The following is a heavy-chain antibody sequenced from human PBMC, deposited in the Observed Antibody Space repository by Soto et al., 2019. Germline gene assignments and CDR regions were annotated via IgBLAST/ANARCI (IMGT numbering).Heavy chain of an antibody. CDR1: GFTFSSYA. CDR3: AKFPAGLGSQTDS. Sequence: EVQLLESGGNLVQPGGSLRLSCAASGFTFSSYAMSWVRQAPGKGLEWVSTVGVSGATTYYTDSVKGRFTISRDNSNNTLFLQMHSLRAEETSIYYCAKFPAGLGSQTDSWGQGTLVTVSS. V-gene: IGHV3-23*01. D-gene: IGHD3-10*01. J-gene: IGHJ4*02. CDR2: VGVSGATT.